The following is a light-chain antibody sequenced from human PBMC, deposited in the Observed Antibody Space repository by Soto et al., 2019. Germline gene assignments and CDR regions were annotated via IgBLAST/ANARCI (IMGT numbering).Light chain of an antibody. CDR3: QQYGRSPFT. CDR1: QSVSSSY. CDR2: GAS. Sequence: DIVMTQSPCTLSVSAGERVTLSCRASQSVSSSYVAWFHQKPGQAPRLLIYGASSRATGVPDRFSASGSGTDFTLTISSLEPEDFAVYYCQQYGRSPFTFGHGTKVDIK. V-gene: IGKV3-20*01. J-gene: IGKJ1*01.